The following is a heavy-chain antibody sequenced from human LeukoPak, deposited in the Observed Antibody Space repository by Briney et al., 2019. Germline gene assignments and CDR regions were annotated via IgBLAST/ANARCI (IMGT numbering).Heavy chain of an antibody. CDR1: GFTFDDYA. CDR3: AKVAMPNWFDP. V-gene: IGHV3-23*01. J-gene: IGHJ5*02. CDR2: ISGSGGST. D-gene: IGHD2-2*01. Sequence: PGRSLRLSCAASGFTFDDYAMHWVRQAPGKGLEWVSAISGSGGSTYYADSVKGRFTISRDNSKNTLYLQMNSLRAEDTAVYYCAKVAMPNWFDPWGQGTLVTVSS.